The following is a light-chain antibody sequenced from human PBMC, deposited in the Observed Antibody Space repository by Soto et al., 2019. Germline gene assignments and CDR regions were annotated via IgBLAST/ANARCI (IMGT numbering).Light chain of an antibody. CDR3: GTWDSSLSGGV. CDR2: DNI. Sequence: QSVLTQPPSVSAAPGQTVTISCTGSNSNIGTKNVCWYQQLPGTDPKHLIYDNIKRPSAIPAQFSASKSGTSATLAITCRQTGDDADDYCGTWDSSLSGGVFGGGTKLTVL. CDR1: NSNIGTKN. V-gene: IGLV1-51*01. J-gene: IGLJ3*02.